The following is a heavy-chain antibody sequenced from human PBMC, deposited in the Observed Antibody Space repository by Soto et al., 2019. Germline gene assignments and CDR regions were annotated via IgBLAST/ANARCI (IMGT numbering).Heavy chain of an antibody. CDR3: ARGGPNGSHFDY. CDR1: GFTFRNYG. D-gene: IGHD1-1*01. J-gene: IGHJ4*02. Sequence: VQLVESGGGVVQPGKSVRLSCAASGFTFRNYGMHWVRQAPGKGLEWVAVIWYDGSDKYYVGSVKGRFTISRDNSKNTLYLRMNSLRAEDTAVYYCARGGPNGSHFDYWGQGTLVTVSS. V-gene: IGHV3-33*01. CDR2: IWYDGSDK.